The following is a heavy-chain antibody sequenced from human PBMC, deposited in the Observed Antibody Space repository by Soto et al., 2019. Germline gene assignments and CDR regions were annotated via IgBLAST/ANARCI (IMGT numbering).Heavy chain of an antibody. CDR2: INHSGST. J-gene: IGHJ3*01. CDR1: GGSFSGYY. Sequence: QVQLQQWGAGLLKPSETLSLTCAVYGGSFSGYYWSWIRQPPGKGLEWIGEINHSGSTHYNPSLKSRVTISVDTSKNQFSLKLSSVTAADTAVYYCAREGLYCSGGSCYSWGQGTMVTVSS. D-gene: IGHD2-15*01. V-gene: IGHV4-34*01. CDR3: AREGLYCSGGSCYS.